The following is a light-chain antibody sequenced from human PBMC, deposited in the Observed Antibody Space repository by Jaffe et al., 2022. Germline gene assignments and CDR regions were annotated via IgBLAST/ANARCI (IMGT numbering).Light chain of an antibody. J-gene: IGKJ5*01. V-gene: IGKV3-20*01. CDR2: GAS. CDR1: QSVSSSY. Sequence: EIVLTQSPGTLSLSPGERATLSCRASQSVSSSYLAWYQQKPGQAPRLLIYGASSRATGIPDRFSGSGSGTDFTLTISRLEPEDFAVYYCQQLRTFGQGTRLEIK. CDR3: QQLRT.